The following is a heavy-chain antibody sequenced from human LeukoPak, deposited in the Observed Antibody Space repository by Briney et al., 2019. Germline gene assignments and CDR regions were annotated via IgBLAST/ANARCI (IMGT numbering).Heavy chain of an antibody. Sequence: PGGYLSLSCAASGFTFSSYAMHWVRQAPVKGLEWVTLISDDGSNKYYADSVKGRFTISRDNSKNTLYLQMNSLRPEDTAVYYCARDTHYGSPNYFDYWGQGTLVTVSS. J-gene: IGHJ4*02. D-gene: IGHD4-17*01. CDR2: ISDDGSNK. CDR1: GFTFSSYA. V-gene: IGHV3-30-3*01. CDR3: ARDTHYGSPNYFDY.